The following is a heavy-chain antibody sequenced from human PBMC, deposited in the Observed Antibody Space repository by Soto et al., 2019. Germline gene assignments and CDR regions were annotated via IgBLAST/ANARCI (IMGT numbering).Heavy chain of an antibody. V-gene: IGHV6-1*01. J-gene: IGHJ5*01. CDR2: TYYRSKWFY. CDR1: GDRVSSGSAS. CDR3: TRNVGSSWLDS. Sequence: SQTLSLPCAISGDRVSSGSASWNWIRQTPSRGLEWLGRTYYRSKWFYDYAVSVNSRMTITPDTSKNQLSLQLSSVSPEDTAVYYCTRNVGSSWLDSWGQGTLVTVSS.